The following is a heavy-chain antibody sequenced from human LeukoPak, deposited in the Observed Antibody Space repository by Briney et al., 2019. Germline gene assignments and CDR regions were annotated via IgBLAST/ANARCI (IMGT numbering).Heavy chain of an antibody. CDR3: ARDRRIVGADY. J-gene: IGHJ4*02. Sequence: GGSLRLSCAASGFTFSTYWMHWVRQAPGKGLVWVSHINPAGSTAFYADSVKGRFTISRDNAKNSLYLQMNSLRAEDTAVYYCARDRRIVGADYWGQGTLVTVSS. CDR1: GFTFSTYW. V-gene: IGHV3-74*01. CDR2: INPAGSTA. D-gene: IGHD1-26*01.